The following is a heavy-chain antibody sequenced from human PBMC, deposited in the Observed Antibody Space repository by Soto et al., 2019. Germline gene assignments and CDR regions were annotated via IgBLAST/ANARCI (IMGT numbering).Heavy chain of an antibody. CDR1: GYTFSNYG. D-gene: IGHD6-13*01. Sequence: QVQLVQSGAEVKKPGASVKVSCKATGYTFSNYGISWVRQVPGQGLEWMGGISVYKGKTSYAQKFQGRVIMTTDTSTSTAYMELRTLRSDDTAVYYCARDHIIPAVGTLDYWGQGTLVIVSS. V-gene: IGHV1-18*04. CDR2: ISVYKGKT. J-gene: IGHJ4*02. CDR3: ARDHIIPAVGTLDY.